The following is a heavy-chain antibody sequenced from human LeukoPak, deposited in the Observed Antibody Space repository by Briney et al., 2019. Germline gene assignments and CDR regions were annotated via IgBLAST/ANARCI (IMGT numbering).Heavy chain of an antibody. V-gene: IGHV1-8*01. CDR1: GYTFTSYD. J-gene: IGHJ4*02. CDR2: MNPNSGNT. Sequence: GASVKDSCKASGYTFTSYDINCVRQATGQGLEWMGWMNPNSGNTGYAQKFQGRVTMTRNTSISTAYMQLSSLRSEDTAVYYCATSPRYSYGREGSFDYWGQGTLVTVSS. CDR3: ATSPRYSYGREGSFDY. D-gene: IGHD5-18*01.